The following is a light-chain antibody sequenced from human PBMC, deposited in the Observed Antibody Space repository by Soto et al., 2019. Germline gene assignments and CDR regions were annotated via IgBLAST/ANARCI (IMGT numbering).Light chain of an antibody. CDR1: SSDVGGSNY. J-gene: IGLJ3*02. CDR3: CSYAGFSLWV. CDR2: DVT. Sequence: QSALTQPRSVSGSPGQAVTISCTGTSSDVGGSNYVSWYQQHPGKAPKLVIYDVTRRPSGVPDRFSGSKSGNTASLTISGLQAEDEADYYCCSYAGFSLWVFGGGTKVTVL. V-gene: IGLV2-11*01.